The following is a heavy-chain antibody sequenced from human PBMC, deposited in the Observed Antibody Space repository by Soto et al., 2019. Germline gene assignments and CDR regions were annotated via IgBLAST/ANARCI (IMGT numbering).Heavy chain of an antibody. Sequence: ASVKVSCKASGYTFTTYGITWVRQAPGQGLEWMGWISAYNGNTNYAQKLQGRVTVTTDTSTSTAYMELRSLRSDDTAVYYCARDGAGYYGSGSYSQKYFDYWGQGTLVTVSS. CDR2: ISAYNGNT. CDR1: GYTFTTYG. V-gene: IGHV1-18*01. J-gene: IGHJ4*02. CDR3: ARDGAGYYGSGSYSQKYFDY. D-gene: IGHD3-10*01.